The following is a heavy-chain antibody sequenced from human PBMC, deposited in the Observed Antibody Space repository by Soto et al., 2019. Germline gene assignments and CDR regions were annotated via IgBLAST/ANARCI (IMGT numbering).Heavy chain of an antibody. V-gene: IGHV3-33*01. D-gene: IGHD2-2*01. J-gene: IGHJ6*04. Sequence: QVQLVESGGGVVQPGRSLRLSCAASAFTFSSYGMHWVRQAPGKGLEWVAVIWYDGSNKYYADSVKGRFTISRDNSKNTLYLQMNSLRAEDTAVYYCARGRENIVVVPAAMDVWGKGTTVTVSS. CDR1: AFTFSSYG. CDR2: IWYDGSNK. CDR3: ARGRENIVVVPAAMDV.